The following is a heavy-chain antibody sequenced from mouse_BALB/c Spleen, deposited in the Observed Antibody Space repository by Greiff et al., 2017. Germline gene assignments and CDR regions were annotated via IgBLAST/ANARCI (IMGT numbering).Heavy chain of an antibody. CDR2: ISDGGSYT. J-gene: IGHJ4*01. CDR3: ARDQGYYGSSYAMDY. Sequence: EVNVVESGGGLVKPGGSLKLSCAASGFTFSDYYMYWVRQTPEKRLEWVATISDGGSYTYYPDSVKGRFTISRDNAKNNLYLQMSSLKSEDTAMYYCARDQGYYGSSYAMDYWGQGTSVTVSS. V-gene: IGHV5-4*02. CDR1: GFTFSDYY. D-gene: IGHD1-1*01.